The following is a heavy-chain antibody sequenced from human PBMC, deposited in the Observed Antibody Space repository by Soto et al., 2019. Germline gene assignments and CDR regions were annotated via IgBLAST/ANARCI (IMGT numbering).Heavy chain of an antibody. D-gene: IGHD2-2*01. J-gene: IGHJ4*02. CDR2: ISAYNGNT. Sequence: GASVKVSCKASGYTFTSYGISWVRQAPGQGLEWMGWISAYNGNTNYAQKLQGRVTMTTDTSTSTAYMELRSLRPDDTAVYYCARDSKQEARYYFDYWGQGTLVTVSS. V-gene: IGHV1-18*01. CDR1: GYTFTSYG. CDR3: ARDSKQEARYYFDY.